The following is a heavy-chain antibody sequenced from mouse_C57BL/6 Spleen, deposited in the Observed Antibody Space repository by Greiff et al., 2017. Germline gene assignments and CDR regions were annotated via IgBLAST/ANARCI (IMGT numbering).Heavy chain of an antibody. J-gene: IGHJ4*01. D-gene: IGHD1-1*01. Sequence: QVHVKQSGPELVKPGASVKISCKASGYAFSSSWMNWVKQRPGKGLEWIGRIYPGDGDTNYNGKFKGKATLTADKSSSTAYMQLSSLTSEDSAVYFCARDYGSSYDAMDYWSQGTSVTVSS. CDR3: ARDYGSSYDAMDY. CDR2: IYPGDGDT. V-gene: IGHV1-82*01. CDR1: GYAFSSSW.